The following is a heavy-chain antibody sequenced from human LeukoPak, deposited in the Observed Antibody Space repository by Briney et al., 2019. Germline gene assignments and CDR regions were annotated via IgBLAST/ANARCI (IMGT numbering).Heavy chain of an antibody. D-gene: IGHD2/OR15-2a*01. CDR1: GFTFSDTW. CDR3: ARDWFHAIDY. V-gene: IGHV3-74*01. Sequence: GGSLRLSCAASGFTFSDTWMHWVRQAPGEGLVWVSRIRSDGSDTRYAESVKGRFTISRDNAKNTLYLQMNSLRAEDTAVYYCARDWFHAIDYWGQGTQVTVSS. CDR2: IRSDGSDT. J-gene: IGHJ4*02.